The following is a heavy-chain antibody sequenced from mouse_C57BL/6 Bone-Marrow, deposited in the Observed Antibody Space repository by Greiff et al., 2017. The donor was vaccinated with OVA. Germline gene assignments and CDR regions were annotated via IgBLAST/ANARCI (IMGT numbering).Heavy chain of an antibody. V-gene: IGHV1-69*01. Sequence: QVQLQQPGAELVMPGASVKLSCKASGYTFTSYWMHWVKQRPGQGLEWIGEIDPSDSYTNYNRKFKGKSTLTVDKSSSTAYMQLSSLTSEDSAVYYCARDGYYGWFAYWGQGTLVTVSA. D-gene: IGHD2-3*01. J-gene: IGHJ3*01. CDR2: IDPSDSYT. CDR1: GYTFTSYW. CDR3: ARDGYYGWFAY.